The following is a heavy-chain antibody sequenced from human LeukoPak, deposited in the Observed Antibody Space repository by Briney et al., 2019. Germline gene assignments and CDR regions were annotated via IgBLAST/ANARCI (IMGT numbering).Heavy chain of an antibody. CDR3: AKLILGLWGSNSWHFDH. CDR1: GFTFSSYA. V-gene: IGHV3-23*01. Sequence: PGGSLRLSCAASGFTFSSYAMSWVRQAPGKGLEWVSGISGSGASTYYADSVKGRFTISRDSSKNTFYLQMNSLRAEDAAVYYCAKLILGLWGSNSWHFDHWGQGTVVTVSS. CDR2: ISGSGAST. D-gene: IGHD6-13*01. J-gene: IGHJ5*02.